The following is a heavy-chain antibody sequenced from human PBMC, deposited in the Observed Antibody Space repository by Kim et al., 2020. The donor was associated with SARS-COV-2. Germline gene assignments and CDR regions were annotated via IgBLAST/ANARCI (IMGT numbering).Heavy chain of an antibody. Sequence: GGSLRLSCAASGFIFSTYGMHWVRQVPGKGLEWVAVISYDETNKDYADSVKGRFTISRDNSKNTLYLQMNSLRAEDTAIYYCATANGYCSGGNCYSSCWGQGTLVTVSS. CDR3: ATANGYCSGGNCYSSC. CDR2: ISYDETNK. V-gene: IGHV3-30*03. D-gene: IGHD2-15*01. J-gene: IGHJ4*02. CDR1: GFIFSTYG.